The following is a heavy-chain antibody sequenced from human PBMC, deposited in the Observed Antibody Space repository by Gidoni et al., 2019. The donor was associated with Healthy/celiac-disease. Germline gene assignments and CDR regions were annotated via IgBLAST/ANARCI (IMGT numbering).Heavy chain of an antibody. V-gene: IGHV3-48*03. J-gene: IGHJ2*01. D-gene: IGHD3-3*01. CDR2: ISSSGSTI. CDR3: AKIRFLEWFLRYWYFDL. CDR1: GFTFSSYE. Sequence: EVQLVESGGGLVQPGGSLRLSCAASGFTFSSYEMNWVRQAPGKGLEWVSYISSSGSTIYYADSVKGRFTISRDNAKNSLYLQMNSLRAEDTAVYYCAKIRFLEWFLRYWYFDLWGRGTLVTVSS.